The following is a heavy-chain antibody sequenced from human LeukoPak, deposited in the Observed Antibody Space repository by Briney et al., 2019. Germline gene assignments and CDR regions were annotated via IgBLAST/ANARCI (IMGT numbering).Heavy chain of an antibody. J-gene: IGHJ4*02. Sequence: GSLRLSCAASGFTFSNYGMNWVRQAPGRGLEWVSGISGSGGSTYYADSVKGRFTISRDNSKYTLYLQVNSLRAEDTAIYYCAKKRVLAVPAADFDYWGQGTLVTVSS. D-gene: IGHD2-2*01. CDR3: AKKRVLAVPAADFDY. CDR2: ISGSGGST. CDR1: GFTFSNYG. V-gene: IGHV3-23*01.